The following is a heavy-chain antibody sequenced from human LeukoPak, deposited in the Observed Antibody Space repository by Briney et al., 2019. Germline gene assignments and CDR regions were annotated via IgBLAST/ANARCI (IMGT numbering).Heavy chain of an antibody. CDR1: GGSISSSSYY. J-gene: IGHJ6*02. D-gene: IGHD6-13*01. Sequence: SETLSLTCTVSGGSISSSSYYWGWIRQPPGKGLEWIGSIYYSGSTYYNPSLKSRVTISVDTSKNQFSLKLSSVTAADTALYYCARHVKSRSSWPYYYYGMDVWGQGTTVTVSS. V-gene: IGHV4-39*01. CDR2: IYYSGST. CDR3: ARHVKSRSSWPYYYYGMDV.